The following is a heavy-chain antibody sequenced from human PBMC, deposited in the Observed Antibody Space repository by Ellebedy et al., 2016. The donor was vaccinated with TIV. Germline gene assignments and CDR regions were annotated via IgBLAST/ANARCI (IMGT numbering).Heavy chain of an antibody. CDR3: ARDTGYCSSTSCYGPRRDYYYGMDV. Sequence: AASVKVSCKASGGTFSSYAISWVRQAPGQGLEWMGGIIPIFGTANYAQKFQGRVTITADESTSTAYMELSSLRSEDTAVYYCARDTGYCSSTSCYGPRRDYYYGMDVWGQGTTVTVSS. CDR1: GGTFSSYA. V-gene: IGHV1-69*13. CDR2: IIPIFGTA. J-gene: IGHJ6*02. D-gene: IGHD2-2*01.